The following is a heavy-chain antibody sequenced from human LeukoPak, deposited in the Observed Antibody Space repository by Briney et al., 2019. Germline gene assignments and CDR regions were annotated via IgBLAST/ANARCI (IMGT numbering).Heavy chain of an antibody. CDR2: LYSDGNT. CDR1: GFTVITND. Sequence: PGGSLRLSCAASGFTVITNDMTWVRQAPGKGLEWVSVLYSDGNTKYADSVQGRFTISRDNSKNTLYLEMNSLSPDDTAVYYCARGVEPLAANTLAYWGQGTLLTVSS. J-gene: IGHJ4*02. V-gene: IGHV3-53*01. D-gene: IGHD1-14*01. CDR3: ARGVEPLAANTLAY.